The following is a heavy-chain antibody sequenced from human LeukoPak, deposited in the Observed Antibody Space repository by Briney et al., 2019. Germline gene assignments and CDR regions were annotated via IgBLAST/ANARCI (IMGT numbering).Heavy chain of an antibody. Sequence: SETLSLTCTVSGYSLSSGYYWGWIRQPPGKGLEWIGSVDHSGGTYYNPSLRSRVSISVDTSKNQFSLKLSSVTAADTAVYYCARAATLRSIPYWGQGTLVTVSS. D-gene: IGHD3-16*01. J-gene: IGHJ4*02. CDR3: ARAATLRSIPY. V-gene: IGHV4-38-2*02. CDR1: GYSLSSGYY. CDR2: VDHSGGT.